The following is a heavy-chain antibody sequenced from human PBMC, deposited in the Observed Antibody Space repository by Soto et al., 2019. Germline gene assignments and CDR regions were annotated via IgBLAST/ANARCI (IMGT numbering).Heavy chain of an antibody. Sequence: QVQLVQSGAEVKKPGASVKVSCKASGYTFTGYYMHWVRQAPGQGLEWMGWINPNSGGTNYAQKFQGRVTMTRDTSIRTAYMELRRMRSDDTAVYYCARMITYSSSWYVDYYYGMDVWGQGTTVTVSS. CDR1: GYTFTGYY. V-gene: IGHV1-2*02. CDR3: ARMITYSSSWYVDYYYGMDV. D-gene: IGHD6-13*01. J-gene: IGHJ6*02. CDR2: INPNSGGT.